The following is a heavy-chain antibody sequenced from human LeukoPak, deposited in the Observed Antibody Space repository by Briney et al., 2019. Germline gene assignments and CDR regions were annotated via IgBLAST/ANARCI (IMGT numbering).Heavy chain of an antibody. CDR1: GGSFSGYY. CDR2: INHSGST. D-gene: IGHD3-10*01. J-gene: IGHJ5*02. Sequence: SETLSLTCAVYGGSFSGYYWSWIRQPPGKGLEWIGEINHSGSTNYNPSLKSRVTISVDTSKNQFSLKLSSVTAADTAVYYCARNAGTTRYYYGSGSSNWFDPWGQGTLVTASS. CDR3: ARNAGTTRYYYGSGSSNWFDP. V-gene: IGHV4-34*01.